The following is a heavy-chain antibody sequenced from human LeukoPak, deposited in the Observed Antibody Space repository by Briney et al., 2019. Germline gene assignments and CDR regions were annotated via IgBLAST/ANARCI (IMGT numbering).Heavy chain of an antibody. CDR3: ARVPRDTAIVSGLVDY. V-gene: IGHV1-69*13. CDR1: GGTFSSYA. D-gene: IGHD5-18*01. Sequence: SVKVSCKASGGTFSSYAISWVRQAPGQGLEWMGGIIPIFGTANYAQKFQGRVTITADESTSTAYMELSSLRSEDTAVYYCARVPRDTAIVSGLVDYWGQGTLVTVSS. CDR2: IIPIFGTA. J-gene: IGHJ4*02.